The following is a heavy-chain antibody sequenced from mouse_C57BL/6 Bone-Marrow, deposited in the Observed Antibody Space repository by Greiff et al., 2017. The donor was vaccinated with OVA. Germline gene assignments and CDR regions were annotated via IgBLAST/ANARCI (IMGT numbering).Heavy chain of an antibody. Sequence: QVQLQQSGAELARPGASVKLSCKASGYTFTSYGISWVKQRTGQGLEWIGEIYPRSGNTYYNEKFKGKATLTADKSSSTAYMELRSLTSEDSAVYFCARSEFPHYYGSRWFAYWGQGTLVTVSA. CDR3: ARSEFPHYYGSRWFAY. CDR2: IYPRSGNT. D-gene: IGHD1-1*01. J-gene: IGHJ3*01. V-gene: IGHV1-81*01. CDR1: GYTFTSYG.